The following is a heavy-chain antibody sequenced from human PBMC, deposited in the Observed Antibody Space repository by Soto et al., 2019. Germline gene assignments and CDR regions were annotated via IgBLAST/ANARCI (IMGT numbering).Heavy chain of an antibody. CDR1: GFTFSNAW. CDR3: TTVLLGLGELSLPLRGYYFYY. D-gene: IGHD3-16*02. J-gene: IGHJ4*02. CDR2: IKSKTDGGTT. Sequence: EVQLVESGGGLVKPGGSLRLSCAASGFTFSNAWMNWVRQAPGKGLEWVGRIKSKTDGGTTDYAAPVKGRFTISRDDSKNTLYLLMNSLKTEDTAVYYCTTVLLGLGELSLPLRGYYFYYWGQGTLVTVSS. V-gene: IGHV3-15*07.